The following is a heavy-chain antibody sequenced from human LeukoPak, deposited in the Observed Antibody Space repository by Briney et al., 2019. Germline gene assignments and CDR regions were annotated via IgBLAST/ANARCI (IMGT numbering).Heavy chain of an antibody. V-gene: IGHV3-23*01. CDR3: VKGLVRGIIGFRDY. D-gene: IGHD3-10*01. J-gene: IGHJ4*02. CDR2: IGGSGGDI. CDR1: GFTFSSYA. Sequence: GGSLRLSCAASGFTFSSYAMSWVRQAPGKGLEWVSIIGGSGGDIYYADSVKGRFTISRDNSKNTLYLQMNSLRAEDTALYYCVKGLVRGIIGFRDYWGRGALVTVSS.